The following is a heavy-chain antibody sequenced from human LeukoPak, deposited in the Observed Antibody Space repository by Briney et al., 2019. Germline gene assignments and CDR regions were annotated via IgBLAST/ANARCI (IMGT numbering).Heavy chain of an antibody. CDR2: INPNSGGT. D-gene: IGHD4-17*01. CDR3: RTDRYGDYGDYIDY. J-gene: IGHJ4*02. V-gene: IGHV1-2*02. Sequence: ASVKVSCKASGYTFTGYYMHWVRQAPGQGLEWMGWINPNSGGTNYAQKFQGRVTMTRDTSISTAYMELSRLRSDDTAVYYCRTDRYGDYGDYIDYWGQRTLVTVSS. CDR1: GYTFTGYY.